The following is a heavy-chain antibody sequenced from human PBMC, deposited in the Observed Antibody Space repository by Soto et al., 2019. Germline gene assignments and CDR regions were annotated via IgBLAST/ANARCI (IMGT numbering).Heavy chain of an antibody. Sequence: GGSLRLSCAASGFTFSSYDMHWVRQATGKGLEWVSAIGTAGDTYYPGSVKGRFTISRENAKNSLYLQMNSLRAGDTAVYYCGRVVYSSNFRDDVFDIWGQGTMVTVSS. J-gene: IGHJ3*02. D-gene: IGHD6-13*01. CDR1: GFTFSSYD. CDR3: GRVVYSSNFRDDVFDI. V-gene: IGHV3-13*01. CDR2: IGTAGDT.